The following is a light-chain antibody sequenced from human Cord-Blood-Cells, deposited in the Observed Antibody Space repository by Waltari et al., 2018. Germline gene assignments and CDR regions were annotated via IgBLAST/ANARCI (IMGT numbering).Light chain of an antibody. CDR2: AAS. Sequence: DIQMTQSPSSLSASVGDRVTTTCRASQSTSSYLNWYQQQPGKAPKLLIYAASSLQSGVPSRFSGSGSGTDFTLTISSLQPEDFATYYCQQSYSTPLTFGGGTKVEIK. J-gene: IGKJ4*01. CDR3: QQSYSTPLT. V-gene: IGKV1-39*01. CDR1: QSTSSY.